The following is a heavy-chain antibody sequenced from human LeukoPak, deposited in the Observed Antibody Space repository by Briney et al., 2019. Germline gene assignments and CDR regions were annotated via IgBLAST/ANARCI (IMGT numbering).Heavy chain of an antibody. J-gene: IGHJ4*02. CDR1: GYTFTSYD. Sequence: ASVKVSCKASGYTFTSYDINWVRHATGQWLEWMGWMNPNSGNAGYAQKFQGRVTMTRNSSISTAYMELSSLRSEDTAVYYCARRIATDGTTIGYWRQGTLVTVSS. CDR3: ARRIATDGTTIGY. CDR2: MNPNSGNA. D-gene: IGHD6-13*01. V-gene: IGHV1-8*01.